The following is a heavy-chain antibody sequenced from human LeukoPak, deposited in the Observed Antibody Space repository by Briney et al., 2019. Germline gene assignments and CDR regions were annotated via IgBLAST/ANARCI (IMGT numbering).Heavy chain of an antibody. CDR2: IYSGGST. Sequence: GGSLRLSCAASGFTVSSNYMSWVRQAPGKGLEWVSVIYSGGSTYYADSVKGRFTISRDNSKNTLYLQMNSLRAEDTAVYYCARGRGRDGYNVYYGMDVWGQGTTVTVSS. V-gene: IGHV3-66*01. CDR1: GFTVSSNY. J-gene: IGHJ6*02. D-gene: IGHD5-24*01. CDR3: ARGRGRDGYNVYYGMDV.